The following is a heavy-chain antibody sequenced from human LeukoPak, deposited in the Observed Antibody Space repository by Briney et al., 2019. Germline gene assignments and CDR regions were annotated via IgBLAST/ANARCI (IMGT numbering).Heavy chain of an antibody. J-gene: IGHJ4*02. V-gene: IGHV3-9*01. CDR2: ISWDSGST. Sequence: PGGSLRLSCVASGLTFDDYAMFWVRQAPGKGLEWVSGISWDSGSTGYRDSVKGRFTISRDNAKNSLYLQMNSLRPEDTALYFCAKGHRSGHNCLLHYFDFWGQGTLVTVSS. CDR1: GLTFDDYA. D-gene: IGHD2-15*01. CDR3: AKGHRSGHNCLLHYFDF.